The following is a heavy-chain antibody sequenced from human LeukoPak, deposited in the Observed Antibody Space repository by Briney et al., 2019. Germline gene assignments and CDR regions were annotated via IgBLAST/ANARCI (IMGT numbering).Heavy chain of an antibody. D-gene: IGHD2-2*01. V-gene: IGHV4-30-2*01. CDR2: IYHSGST. CDR1: GGSISSGSYY. Sequence: SQTLSLTCTVSGGSISSGSYYWSWIRQPAGKGLEWIGYIYHSGSTYYNPSLKSRVTISVDRSKNQFSLKLSSVTAADTAVYYCASSGNCSSTSCYSNYWYFDLWGRGTLVTVSS. CDR3: ASSGNCSSTSCYSNYWYFDL. J-gene: IGHJ2*01.